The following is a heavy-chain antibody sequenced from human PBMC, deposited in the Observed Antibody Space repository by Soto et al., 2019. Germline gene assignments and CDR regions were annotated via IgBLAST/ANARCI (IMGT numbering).Heavy chain of an antibody. CDR1: GFAFDTYG. CDR2: MSYDGSKI. CDR3: AKDRDPYYYYYLMDV. V-gene: IGHV3-30*18. J-gene: IGHJ6*02. Sequence: GGSLRLSCEASGFAFDTYGMHWIRQGAGQGLEWVATMSYDGSKIYYRDSVRGRFSISRDDSKRTLYLQMNSLRAEDTAAYYCAKDRDPYYYYYLMDVWGQGTTVTVSS.